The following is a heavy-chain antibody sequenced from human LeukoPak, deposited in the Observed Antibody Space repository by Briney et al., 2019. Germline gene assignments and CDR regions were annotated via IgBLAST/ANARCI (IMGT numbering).Heavy chain of an antibody. D-gene: IGHD1-1*01. CDR3: AKDNSHWLFDY. Sequence: GGSLRLSCAASGFTFDDYGMSWVRQAPGKGLEWVSGINWSGGSTGYADSVKGRFTISRDNAKNSLYLQMNTLRAEDTSFYYCAKDNSHWLFDYWGRGTLVTVSS. CDR1: GFTFDDYG. CDR2: INWSGGST. V-gene: IGHV3-20*04. J-gene: IGHJ4*02.